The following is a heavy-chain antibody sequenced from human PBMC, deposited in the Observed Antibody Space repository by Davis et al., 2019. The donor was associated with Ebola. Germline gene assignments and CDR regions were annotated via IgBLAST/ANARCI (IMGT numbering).Heavy chain of an antibody. Sequence: PRGSLRLSCAASGFTFSSYEMNWVRQAPGKGLEWVSYISSSGSTIYYADSVKGRFTISRDNAKNSLYLQMNSLRAEDTAVYYCARDSGSYLYYYYYGMDVWGQGTTVTVSS. CDR3: ARDSGSYLYYYYYGMDV. CDR1: GFTFSSYE. CDR2: ISSSGSTI. J-gene: IGHJ6*02. V-gene: IGHV3-48*03. D-gene: IGHD1-26*01.